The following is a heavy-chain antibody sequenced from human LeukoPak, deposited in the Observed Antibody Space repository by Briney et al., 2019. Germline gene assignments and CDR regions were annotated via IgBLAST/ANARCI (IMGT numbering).Heavy chain of an antibody. CDR1: GGSFSGYY. V-gene: IGHV4-4*07. J-gene: IGHJ4*02. D-gene: IGHD3-10*01. CDR2: IYTSGST. Sequence: SETLSLTCAVYGGSFSGYYWSWIRQPAGKGLEWIGRIYTSGSTNYNPSLKSRVTMSVDTSKNQFSLKLSSVTAADTAVYYCARETTYYYGSGSYYNVRFDYWGQGTLVTVSS. CDR3: ARETTYYYGSGSYYNVRFDY.